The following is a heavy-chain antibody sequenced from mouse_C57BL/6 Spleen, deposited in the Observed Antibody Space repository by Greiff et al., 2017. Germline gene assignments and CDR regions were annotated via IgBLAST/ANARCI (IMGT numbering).Heavy chain of an antibody. CDR3: ARRSTTVVADWYFDV. CDR2: IWTGGGT. CDR1: GFSLTSYA. Sequence: VQGVESGPGLVAPSQRLSITCTVSGFSLTSYAISWVRQPPGKGLEWLGVIWTGGGTNYNSALKSRLSISKDNSKSQVFLKMNSLQTDDTARYYCARRSTTVVADWYFDVWGTGTTVTVSS. V-gene: IGHV2-9-1*01. J-gene: IGHJ1*03. D-gene: IGHD1-1*01.